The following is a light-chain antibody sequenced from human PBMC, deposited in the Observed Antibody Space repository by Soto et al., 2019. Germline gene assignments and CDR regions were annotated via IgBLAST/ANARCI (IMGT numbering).Light chain of an antibody. J-gene: IGKJ3*01. Sequence: EIVLTQYPGTLSLSPGERATLSCRASQSVSSSYLAWYQQKPGQAPRLLIYGASSRATGIPDRFSGSVSGTDFNLTISRLEPEDFAVYYCQQYGSSFTFGPGTKVDIK. CDR1: QSVSSSY. CDR3: QQYGSSFT. V-gene: IGKV3-20*01. CDR2: GAS.